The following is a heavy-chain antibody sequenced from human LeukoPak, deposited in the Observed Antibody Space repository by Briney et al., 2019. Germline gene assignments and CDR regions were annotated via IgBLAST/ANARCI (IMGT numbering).Heavy chain of an antibody. Sequence: GGSLRLSCAASGFTFSSYAMHWVRQAPGKGLEWVAVISYDGSNKYYADSVKGRFTISRDNSKNTLYLQMNSLRAEDTAVYYCARDRSANYYDSERLNFDYWGQGTLVTVSS. CDR1: GFTFSSYA. CDR3: ARDRSANYYDSERLNFDY. V-gene: IGHV3-30-3*01. J-gene: IGHJ4*02. CDR2: ISYDGSNK. D-gene: IGHD3-22*01.